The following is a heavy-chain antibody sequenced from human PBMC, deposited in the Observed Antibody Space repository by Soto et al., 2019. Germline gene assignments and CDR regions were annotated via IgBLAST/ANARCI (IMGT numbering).Heavy chain of an antibody. V-gene: IGHV1-2*04. CDR2: INPNSGGT. J-gene: IGHJ5*02. D-gene: IGHD2-2*01. CDR3: ARGSQDIVVLPAANNWFDP. Sequence: ASVKVSCKASGYTFTGYYMHWVRQAPGQGLEWMGWINPNSGGTNYAQKFQGWVTMTRDTSISTAYMELSRLRSDDTAVYYCARGSQDIVVLPAANNWFDPWGQGTLVTVSS. CDR1: GYTFTGYY.